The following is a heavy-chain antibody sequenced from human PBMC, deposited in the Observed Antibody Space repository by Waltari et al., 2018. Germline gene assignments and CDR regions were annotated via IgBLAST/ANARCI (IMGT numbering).Heavy chain of an antibody. V-gene: IGHV3-72*01. J-gene: IGHJ4*02. CDR1: GFSLSDRY. D-gene: IGHD1-26*01. CDR3: VRDLVGAPY. Sequence: EVLLVASGGGLVQPGGSLRLSWSASGFSLSDRYMDWVRQAPGKGLEWIGRTRDKAHFYTAEYAASVRGRFTISTDESTNSQYLQMNSLKTEDTAVYYCVRDLVGAPYWGQGTLVTVPS. CDR2: TRDKAHFYTA.